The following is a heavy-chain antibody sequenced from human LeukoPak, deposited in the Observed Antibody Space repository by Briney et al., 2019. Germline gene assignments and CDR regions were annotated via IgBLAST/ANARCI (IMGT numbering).Heavy chain of an antibody. D-gene: IGHD6-25*01. CDR1: GFTFSSYS. CDR2: ISSSSSYI. V-gene: IGHV3-21*01. Sequence: GGSLRLSCAASGFTFSSYSMNWVRQAPGKGLEWVSSISSSSSYIYYADSVKGRFTISRDNAKNSLYLQMNSLRAEDTAVYYCARSGYGETSYYYYYMDVWGKGTTVTISS. CDR3: ARSGYGETSYYYYYMDV. J-gene: IGHJ6*03.